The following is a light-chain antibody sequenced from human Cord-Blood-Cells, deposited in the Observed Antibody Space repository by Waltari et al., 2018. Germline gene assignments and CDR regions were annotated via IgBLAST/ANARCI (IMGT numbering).Light chain of an antibody. J-gene: IGLJ3*02. CDR1: SSDVGGYNY. V-gene: IGLV2-14*01. CDR3: SSYTSSSTLV. Sequence: QSALTQPASVSGSPGQSLTISCTGTSSDVGGYNYVPWYQQHPGKAPKLMIYDVSNRPSGVSKRFSGSKSGNTASLTISGLQAEDEADYYCSSYTSSSTLVFGGGTKLTVL. CDR2: DVS.